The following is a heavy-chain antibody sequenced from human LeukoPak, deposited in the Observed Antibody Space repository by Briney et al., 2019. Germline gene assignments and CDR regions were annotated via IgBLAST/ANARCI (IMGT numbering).Heavy chain of an antibody. CDR3: TRDKLELRQFDY. V-gene: IGHV3-15*01. D-gene: IGHD1-26*01. CDR1: GFTFSSYW. J-gene: IGHJ4*02. CDR2: IKSKPDGGAI. Sequence: GGSLRLSCAASGFTFSSYWMGWVRQAPGKGLEWVGRIKSKPDGGAIDYAAPVKGRFIISRDDSKDMLYLQMNSLKTEDTGVYYCTRDKLELRQFDYWGQGTLVTVSS.